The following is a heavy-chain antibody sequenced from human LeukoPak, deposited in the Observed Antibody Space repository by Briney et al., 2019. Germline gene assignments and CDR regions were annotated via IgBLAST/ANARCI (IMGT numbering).Heavy chain of an antibody. V-gene: IGHV4-59*04. J-gene: IGHJ4*02. D-gene: IGHD6-13*01. CDR1: GGSISSYY. Sequence: SETLSLTCTVSGGSISSYYWSWIRQPPGKGLEWIGYIYYSGSTYYNPSLKSRVTMSVDTSKNQFSLKLSSVTAADTAVYYCARWSSRTFFDYWGQGTLVTVSS. CDR2: IYYSGST. CDR3: ARWSSRTFFDY.